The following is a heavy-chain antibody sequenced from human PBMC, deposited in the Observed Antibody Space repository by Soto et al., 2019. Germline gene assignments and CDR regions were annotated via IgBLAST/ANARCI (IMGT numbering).Heavy chain of an antibody. CDR3: VKDAPQPFSD. V-gene: IGHV3-23*01. J-gene: IGHJ4*02. D-gene: IGHD3-3*02. Sequence: EVQLLESGGGLVQPGGSLRISCAASGFDFSNYGMSWVRQAPGKGLEWVSAISGTAHATYYAASVKGRFTISRDNSKNPLYLQMISLRVEDTAVYFCVKDAPQPFSDWGQGTLVTVSS. CDR1: GFDFSNYG. CDR2: ISGTAHAT.